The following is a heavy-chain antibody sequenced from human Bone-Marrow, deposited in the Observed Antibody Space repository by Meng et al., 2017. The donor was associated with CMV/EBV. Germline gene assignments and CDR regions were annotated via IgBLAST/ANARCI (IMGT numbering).Heavy chain of an antibody. CDR3: ARTIFGASPSVDY. V-gene: IGHV1-2*02. J-gene: IGHJ4*02. CDR2: INPNSGGT. Sequence: ASVKVSCKASGYTFTGYYMHWVRQAPGQGLEWTGWINPNSGGTNYAQKFQGRVTMTRDTSISTAYIELSRLTSDDTAVYYCARTIFGASPSVDYWGQGTLVTVSS. D-gene: IGHD3-3*01. CDR1: GYTFTGYY.